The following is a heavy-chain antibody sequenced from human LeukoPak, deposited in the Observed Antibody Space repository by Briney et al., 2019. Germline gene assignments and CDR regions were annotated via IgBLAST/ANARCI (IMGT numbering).Heavy chain of an antibody. D-gene: IGHD6-13*01. CDR3: ARDLRSSWYVWFDP. J-gene: IGHJ5*02. CDR1: GYTFTGYY. CDR2: INPNSGGT. V-gene: IGHV1-2*06. Sequence: ASVKVSCKASGYTFTGYYMHWVRQAPGEGLEWMGRINPNSGGTTYAQKFQGRVTMTRDTSISTAYMELSGLRSDDTAVYYCARDLRSSWYVWFDPWGQGTLVTVSS.